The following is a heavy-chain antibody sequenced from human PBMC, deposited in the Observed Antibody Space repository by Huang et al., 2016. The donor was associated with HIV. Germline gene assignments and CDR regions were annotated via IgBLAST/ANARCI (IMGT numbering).Heavy chain of an antibody. CDR3: VRIGYGENSYGSGYFDP. Sequence: EVQLVESGGGLVKPGGSLRLSCAASGFTLTTFSMHWVRQAPGRGLQWVASIKVPGTHIYYADSVEGRFTISRDNTRNSLYLQLNSLRAEDTAVYYCVRIGYGENSYGSGYFDPWGQGTLVAVSS. V-gene: IGHV3-21*01. D-gene: IGHD4-17*01. J-gene: IGHJ5*02. CDR1: GFTLTTFS. CDR2: IKVPGTHI.